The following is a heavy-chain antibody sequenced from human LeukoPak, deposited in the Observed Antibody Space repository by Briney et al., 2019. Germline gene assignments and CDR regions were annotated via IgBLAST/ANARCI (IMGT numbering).Heavy chain of an antibody. CDR1: GLTVSDNY. CDR3: ARGGGAFCGGDCYRNFDY. CDR2: IYASGSP. D-gene: IGHD2-21*02. Sequence: PGGSLRLSCAPSGLTVSDNYMSWVRQAPGKGLEWVSVIYASGSPYYAVPVKGGFPISRDSSKNTLSLQTNNLSAADTALYYCARGGGAFCGGDCYRNFDYWGQGTLVTVSS. J-gene: IGHJ4*02. V-gene: IGHV3-66*02.